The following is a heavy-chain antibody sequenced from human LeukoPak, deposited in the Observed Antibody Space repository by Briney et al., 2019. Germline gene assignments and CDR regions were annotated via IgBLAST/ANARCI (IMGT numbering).Heavy chain of an antibody. D-gene: IGHD2-2*01. J-gene: IGHJ5*02. CDR2: INSDGSST. CDR3: ARDPVVPTRRINWFDP. V-gene: IGHV3-74*01. CDR1: GFTFSSYW. Sequence: GGSLRLSCAASGFTFSSYWMHWVRQAPRKGLVWVSRINSDGSSTSYADSVKGRFTISRDNAKNTLYLQMNSLRAEDTAVYYCARDPVVPTRRINWFDPWGQGTLVTVSS.